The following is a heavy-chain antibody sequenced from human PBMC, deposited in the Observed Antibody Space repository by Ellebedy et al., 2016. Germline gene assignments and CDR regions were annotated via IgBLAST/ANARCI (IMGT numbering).Heavy chain of an antibody. D-gene: IGHD1-26*01. CDR1: GFTFSSYW. J-gene: IGHJ4*02. V-gene: IGHV3-74*03. Sequence: GESLKISCAASGFTFSSYWMHWFRQAPGKGLVWVSRIIRDGNFTEYADSVKGLFTISRENTKNTLYLQINSLRAEDTGVYYCARDLNSAGDYWGQGTLVTVSS. CDR2: IIRDGNFT. CDR3: ARDLNSAGDY.